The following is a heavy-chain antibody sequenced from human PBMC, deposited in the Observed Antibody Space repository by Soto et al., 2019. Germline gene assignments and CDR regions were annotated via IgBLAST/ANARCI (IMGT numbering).Heavy chain of an antibody. CDR3: ARPAAAGTYYYYYGMDV. V-gene: IGHV1-69*06. CDR2: IIPIFGTA. CDR1: GGTFISYA. D-gene: IGHD6-13*01. Sequence: GXSVKVSFKASGGTFISYAISWVRQAPGQGLEWMGGIIPIFGTANYAQKFQGRVTITADKSTSTAYMELSSLRSEDTAVYYCARPAAAGTYYYYYGMDVWGQGTTVTVSS. J-gene: IGHJ6*02.